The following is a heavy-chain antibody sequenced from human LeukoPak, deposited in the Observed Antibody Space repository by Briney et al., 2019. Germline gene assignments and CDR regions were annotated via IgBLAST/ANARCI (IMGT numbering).Heavy chain of an antibody. CDR2: IIPIFGTA. D-gene: IGHD3-22*01. CDR1: GGTFSSYA. Sequence: ASVKVSCKASGGTFSSYAISWVRQAPGQGLEWMGGIIPIFGTANYAQKFQGRVTITTDESTGTAYMELSSLRSEDTAVYYCARLVNRAYFDYWGQGTLVTVSS. J-gene: IGHJ4*02. V-gene: IGHV1-69*05. CDR3: ARLVNRAYFDY.